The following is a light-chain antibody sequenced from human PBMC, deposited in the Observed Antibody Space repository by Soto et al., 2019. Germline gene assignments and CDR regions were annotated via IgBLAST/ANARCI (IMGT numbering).Light chain of an antibody. CDR3: QQYDSTPPT. CDR1: QSVNSNY. J-gene: IGKJ1*01. V-gene: IGKV3-20*01. CDR2: GAS. Sequence: VLTQSPGTLSLSPGDRATLSCRASQSVNSNYLAWYQRKPGQAPRLLIYGASNRATDIPYRFSASGSGTDFTLTITRLEAEDFAVYYCQQYDSTPPTFGQGTKVEVK.